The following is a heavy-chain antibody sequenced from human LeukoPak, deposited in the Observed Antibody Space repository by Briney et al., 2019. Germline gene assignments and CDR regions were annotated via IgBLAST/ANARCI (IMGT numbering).Heavy chain of an antibody. CDR2: INSDGSST. CDR1: GFTFSSYW. D-gene: IGHD2-2*01. V-gene: IGHV3-74*01. CDR3: AREQKPRYCSSTSCYAAFDI. Sequence: GGSLRLSCAASGFTFSSYWMHWVRQAPGKGLVWVSRINSDGSSTSYADSVKGRFTISRDNAKNTLYLQMNSLRAEDTAVYYCAREQKPRYCSSTSCYAAFDIWGQGTMVTVSS. J-gene: IGHJ3*02.